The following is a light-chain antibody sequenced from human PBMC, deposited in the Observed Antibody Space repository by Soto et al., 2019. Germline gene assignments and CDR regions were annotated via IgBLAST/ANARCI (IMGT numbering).Light chain of an antibody. CDR2: DVS. CDR1: SSDVGGYNY. V-gene: IGLV2-11*01. J-gene: IGLJ2*01. Sequence: QSALTQPRSVSGSPGQSVTISCTGTSSDVGGYNYVSWYQQYPGKAPKLMIYDVSKRPSGVPDGFSGSKSGNTASLTISGLQAEDEADYYCCSYAGSYTFHVGFGGGTKLTVL. CDR3: CSYAGSYTFHVG.